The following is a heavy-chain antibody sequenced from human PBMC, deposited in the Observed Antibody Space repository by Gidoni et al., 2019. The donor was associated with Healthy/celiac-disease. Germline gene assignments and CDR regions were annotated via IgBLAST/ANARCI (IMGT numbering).Heavy chain of an antibody. CDR1: GFTFSSYS. J-gene: IGHJ4*02. CDR2: ISSSSSYI. Sequence: EVQLVESGGGLVKPGGSLRLSCAASGFTFSSYSMNWVRQAPGKGLGWVSSISSSSSYIYYADSVKGRFTISRDNAKNSLYLQMNSLRAEDTAVYYCARGGIAAAGEFDYWGQGTLVTVSS. V-gene: IGHV3-21*01. CDR3: ARGGIAAAGEFDY. D-gene: IGHD6-13*01.